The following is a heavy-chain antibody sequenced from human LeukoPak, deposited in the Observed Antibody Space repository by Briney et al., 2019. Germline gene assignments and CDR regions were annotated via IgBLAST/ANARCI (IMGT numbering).Heavy chain of an antibody. CDR2: INPNSGGT. D-gene: IGHD3-10*01. CDR1: GCTFNSHG. J-gene: IGHJ6*03. V-gene: IGHV1-2*02. Sequence: GASVKVSCKGSGCTFNSHGITWVRQAPGQGLEWMGWINPNSGGTNYAQKFQGRVTMTRDTSISTAYMELRSLRSDDTAVYYCARGLLPWFVDYYYYYMDVWGKGTTVTISS. CDR3: ARGLLPWFVDYYYYYMDV.